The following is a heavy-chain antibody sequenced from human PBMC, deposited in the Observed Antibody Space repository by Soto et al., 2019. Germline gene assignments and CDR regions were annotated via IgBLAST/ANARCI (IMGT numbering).Heavy chain of an antibody. Sequence: GASVKVSCKASGYTFSGYYMHWVRQAPGQGLEWMGWINPKSGGTKYVQKFQGRVTMTRDTSSNTVYMDLSRLTSDDTAVYYCAREGTGYSAFDIWGQGTMVTV. CDR2: INPKSGGT. D-gene: IGHD3-9*01. J-gene: IGHJ3*02. CDR1: GYTFSGYY. CDR3: AREGTGYSAFDI. V-gene: IGHV1-2*02.